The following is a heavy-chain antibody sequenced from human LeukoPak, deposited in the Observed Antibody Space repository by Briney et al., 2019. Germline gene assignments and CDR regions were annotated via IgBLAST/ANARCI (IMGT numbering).Heavy chain of an antibody. CDR1: GYTFTGYY. D-gene: IGHD3-22*01. CDR3: ARVLDFYYDSSVFSYYYYYREV. V-gene: IGHV1-2*02. Sequence: ASVKVSCKASGYTFTGYYMHWVRQAPGQGLEWMGWINPNSGGTNYAQKFQGRVTMTRDTSISTAYMELSRLRSDDTAVYYCARVLDFYYDSSVFSYYYYYREVGGKGTTFTISS. CDR2: INPNSGGT. J-gene: IGHJ6*03.